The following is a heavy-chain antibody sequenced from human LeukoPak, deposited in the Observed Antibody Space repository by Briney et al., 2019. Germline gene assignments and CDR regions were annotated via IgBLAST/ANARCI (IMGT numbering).Heavy chain of an antibody. CDR3: ARGLPIAVAGTDHYFDY. D-gene: IGHD6-19*01. CDR1: GYTFTSYC. CDR2: ISAYNGNT. J-gene: IGHJ4*02. V-gene: IGHV1-18*01. Sequence: GASVKVSCKASGYTFTSYCISWVRQAPGQGLEWMGWISAYNGNTNYAQKLQGRVTMTTDTSTSTAYTELRSLRSDDTAVYYCARGLPIAVAGTDHYFDYWGQGTLVTVSS.